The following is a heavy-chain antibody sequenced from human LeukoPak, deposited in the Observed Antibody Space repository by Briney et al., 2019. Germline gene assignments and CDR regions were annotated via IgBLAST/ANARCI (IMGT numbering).Heavy chain of an antibody. D-gene: IGHD3-3*01. V-gene: IGHV3-53*01. CDR3: ARVREDITIFGVAYYYYYYMDV. Sequence: PGRSLRLSCEASGFTFSHFGMHWVRQAPGKGLEWVSVIYSGGSTYYADSVKGRFTISRDNSKNTLYLQMNSLRAEDTAVYYCARVREDITIFGVAYYYYYYMDVWGKGTTVTVSS. J-gene: IGHJ6*03. CDR1: GFTFSHFG. CDR2: IYSGGST.